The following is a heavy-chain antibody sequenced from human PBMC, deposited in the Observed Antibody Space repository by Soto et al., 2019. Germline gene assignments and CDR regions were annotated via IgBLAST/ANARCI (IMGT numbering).Heavy chain of an antibody. Sequence: SVKVSCKASGGTFSSYAISWVRQAPGQGLEWMGGIIPIFGTANYAQKFQGRVTITADDSTSTAYMELSSLRSDDTAVYYCARGWYYYDSSGYPFDYWGQGTLVTVPQ. CDR1: GGTFSSYA. CDR2: IIPIFGTA. J-gene: IGHJ4*02. D-gene: IGHD3-22*01. V-gene: IGHV1-69*13. CDR3: ARGWYYYDSSGYPFDY.